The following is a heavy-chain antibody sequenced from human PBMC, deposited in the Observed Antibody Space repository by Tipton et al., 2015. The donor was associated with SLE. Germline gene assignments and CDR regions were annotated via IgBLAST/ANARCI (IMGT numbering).Heavy chain of an antibody. D-gene: IGHD5-18*01. CDR3: ASLGYSYGLGFDY. CDR1: GSSLTGSY. Sequence: GLVKPSETLSHTCTVSGSSLTGSYWSWIRQPPGKGLEWIGYIYHGGRTNYNPSLKSRVTISEDTSKNQFSLKLSSVTAADTAVYYCASLGYSYGLGFDYWGQGTLVTVSS. CDR2: IYHGGRT. V-gene: IGHV4-59*01. J-gene: IGHJ4*02.